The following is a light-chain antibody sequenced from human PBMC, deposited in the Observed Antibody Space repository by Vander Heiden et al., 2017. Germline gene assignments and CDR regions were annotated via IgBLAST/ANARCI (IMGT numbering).Light chain of an antibody. CDR2: DDS. Sequence: YVLTQPPSVSVAPGQTAKITCGGHHIGSKSVHWYQQRPGQAPVLVVYDDSDRPSGIPERFSGSNSGSAATLTISGVEAGDEADYFCQVWDSATDHHVFATGTKVTVL. J-gene: IGLJ1*01. CDR3: QVWDSATDHHV. V-gene: IGLV3-21*02. CDR1: HIGSKS.